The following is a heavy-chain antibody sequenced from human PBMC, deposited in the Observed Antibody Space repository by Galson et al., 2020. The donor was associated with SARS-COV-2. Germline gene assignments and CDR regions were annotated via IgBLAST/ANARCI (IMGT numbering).Heavy chain of an antibody. Sequence: ASVKVSCKTSGYTFVDYGISWVRQAPGQGLEWMGWISGYNGDTQSAQNFKGRLSMTTVSSTNTAYMELGSLTSDDTAVDYCAREQRALAQTGFMGDDWGQGSQVIVSS. D-gene: IGHD1-26*01. J-gene: IGHJ4*02. CDR1: GYTFVDYG. CDR3: AREQRALAQTGFMGDD. CDR2: ISGYNGDT. V-gene: IGHV1-18*01.